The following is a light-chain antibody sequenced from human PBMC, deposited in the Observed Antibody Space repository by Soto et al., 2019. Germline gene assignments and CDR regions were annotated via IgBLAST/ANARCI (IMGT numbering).Light chain of an antibody. Sequence: LSPGERATLSCRASQSVSSSYFAWYQQKPGQAPRLLIFGASSRATGVPDRFSGSGSGTDFTLTISRLEPEDFAVYYCQQYGISPRTFGQGTKVEIK. V-gene: IGKV3-20*01. J-gene: IGKJ1*01. CDR1: QSVSSSY. CDR3: QQYGISPRT. CDR2: GAS.